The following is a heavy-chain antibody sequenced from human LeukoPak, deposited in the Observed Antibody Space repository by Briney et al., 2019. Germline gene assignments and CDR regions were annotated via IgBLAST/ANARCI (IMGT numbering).Heavy chain of an antibody. J-gene: IGHJ3*01. Sequence: GGSLRLSCAASGFTVSVNYMSWVRQAPGKGLEWVSVIYSGGGTYYAGSVKGRFTISRDSSKNTLYLQMNSLRAEDTAVYHCARAQRIMMTHAFDLWGQGTMVSVSS. CDR2: IYSGGGT. CDR1: GFTVSVNY. V-gene: IGHV3-53*01. CDR3: ARAQRIMMTHAFDL. D-gene: IGHD2-15*01.